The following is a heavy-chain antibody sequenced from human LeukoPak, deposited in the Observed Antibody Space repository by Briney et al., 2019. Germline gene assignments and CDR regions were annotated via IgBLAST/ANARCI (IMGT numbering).Heavy chain of an antibody. J-gene: IGHJ4*02. CDR1: GYTFTNYY. Sequence: ASVKVSCKASGYTFTNYYMHWVRQAPGQGLEWMGLINPSGGSTSYAEKFQGRVTMTRDTSISTAYMELSRLRSDDTAVYYCARGLARTSMVTRGGVRFDYWGQGTLVTVSS. V-gene: IGHV1-2*02. CDR2: INPSGGST. CDR3: ARGLARTSMVTRGGVRFDY. D-gene: IGHD5-18*01.